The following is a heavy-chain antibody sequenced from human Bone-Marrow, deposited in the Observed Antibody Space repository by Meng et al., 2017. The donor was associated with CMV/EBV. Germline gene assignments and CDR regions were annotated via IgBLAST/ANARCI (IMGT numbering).Heavy chain of an antibody. CDR3: ARGWDYWYFDL. J-gene: IGHJ2*01. Sequence: GESLKISCAASGFTFSNAWMSWVRQAPGRGLEYVSAIGSDGSSTSYADSVKGRFTISRDNSKNTLFLQMGSLRAEDMAVYYCARGWDYWYFDLWGRGTLVTVYS. CDR1: GFTFSNAW. V-gene: IGHV3-64*02. D-gene: IGHD1-26*01. CDR2: IGSDGSST.